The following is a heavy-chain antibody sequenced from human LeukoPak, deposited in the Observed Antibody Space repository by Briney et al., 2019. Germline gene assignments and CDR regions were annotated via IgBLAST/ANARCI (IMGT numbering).Heavy chain of an antibody. CDR2: IIPIFGTA. V-gene: IGHV1-69*05. J-gene: IGHJ4*02. Sequence: SVKVSCKASGGTFSSYAISWVRQAPGRGLEWMGGIIPIFGTANYAQKFQGRVTITTDESTSTAYMELSSLRSEDTAVYYCARGVVPAATIVYYFDYWGQGTLVTVSS. D-gene: IGHD2-2*01. CDR1: GGTFSSYA. CDR3: ARGVVPAATIVYYFDY.